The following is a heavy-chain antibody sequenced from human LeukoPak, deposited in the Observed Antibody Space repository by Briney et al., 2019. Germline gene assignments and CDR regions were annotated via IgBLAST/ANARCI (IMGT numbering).Heavy chain of an antibody. V-gene: IGHV4-34*01. D-gene: IGHD4-17*01. CDR2: INHSGST. J-gene: IGHJ3*02. Sequence: SETLSLTCAVYGGSFSGYYRSWIRQPPGKGLEWIGEINHSGSTNYNPSLKSRVTISVDTSKNQFSLKLSSVTAADTAVYYCARATVTDAFDIWGQGAMVTVSS. CDR1: GGSFSGYY. CDR3: ARATVTDAFDI.